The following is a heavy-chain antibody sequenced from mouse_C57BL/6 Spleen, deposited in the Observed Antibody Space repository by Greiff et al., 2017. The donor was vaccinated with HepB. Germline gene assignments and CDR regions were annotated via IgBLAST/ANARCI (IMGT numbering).Heavy chain of an antibody. Sequence: QVQLQQPGAELVKPGASVKLSCKASGYTFTSYWMHWVKQRPGRGLEWIGRIDPNSGGTKYNEKFKSKATLTVDKPSSTAYMQRSSLTSEDSAVYYCARSLQRITTGGYYAMDYWGQGTSVTVSS. J-gene: IGHJ4*01. CDR2: IDPNSGGT. V-gene: IGHV1-72*01. D-gene: IGHD1-1*01. CDR3: ARSLQRITTGGYYAMDY. CDR1: GYTFTSYW.